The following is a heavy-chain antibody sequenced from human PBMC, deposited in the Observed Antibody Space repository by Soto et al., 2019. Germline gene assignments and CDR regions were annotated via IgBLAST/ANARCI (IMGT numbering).Heavy chain of an antibody. CDR2: ISTYNGNT. Sequence: QVQLVQSGAEVKKPGASVKVSCKASGYTFTNYGISWVRQAPGQGLGWMGWISTYNGNTTSAQKLQGRVTMTTDTSPKTAYMALRSLRCADRAAYYCARDWGRQGLDYGMDVWGQGTTVTVSS. CDR3: ARDWGRQGLDYGMDV. D-gene: IGHD6-19*01. V-gene: IGHV1-18*01. J-gene: IGHJ6*02. CDR1: GYTFTNYG.